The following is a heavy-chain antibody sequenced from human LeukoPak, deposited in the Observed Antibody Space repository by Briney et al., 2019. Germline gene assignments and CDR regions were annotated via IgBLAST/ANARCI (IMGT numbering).Heavy chain of an antibody. J-gene: IGHJ6*02. CDR3: ARGHYEMGV. V-gene: IGHV3-11*01. CDR1: GFTFSDYY. Sequence: GGSLGLSCAASGFTFSDYYMTWIRQAPGKGLEWVSHIAHSGNGMWYADAVKGRFTISRDNAKNLLFLQMGSLRAEDTAVYYCARGHYEMGVWGQGTTVIVSS. CDR2: IAHSGNGM.